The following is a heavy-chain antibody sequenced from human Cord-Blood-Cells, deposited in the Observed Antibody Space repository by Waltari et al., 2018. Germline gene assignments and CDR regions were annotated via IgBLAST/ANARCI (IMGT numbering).Heavy chain of an antibody. CDR1: GGSLSTSSYY. CDR3: ARVGFGSRAWFDP. CDR2: IYYSGST. V-gene: IGHV4-39*07. D-gene: IGHD3-16*01. Sequence: QLQLQESGPGLVKPSETLSLTCTVSGGSLSTSSYYWGCIRQPPGKGLEGIGSIYYSGSTYYNPSLKSRVTISVDTSKNQFSLKLSSVTAADTAVYYCARVGFGSRAWFDPWGQGTLVTVSS. J-gene: IGHJ5*02.